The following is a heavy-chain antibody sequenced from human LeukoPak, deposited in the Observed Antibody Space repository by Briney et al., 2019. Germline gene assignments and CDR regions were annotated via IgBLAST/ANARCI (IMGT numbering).Heavy chain of an antibody. Sequence: EASVKVSCKASGYTFTSYGISWVRQAPGQGLEWMGWISAYNGNTNYAQKLQGRVTMTTDTSTSTAYMELRSLRCDDTAVYYCARGAYYYDSSGYNDYWGQGTLVTVSS. V-gene: IGHV1-18*01. D-gene: IGHD3-22*01. CDR1: GYTFTSYG. J-gene: IGHJ4*02. CDR3: ARGAYYYDSSGYNDY. CDR2: ISAYNGNT.